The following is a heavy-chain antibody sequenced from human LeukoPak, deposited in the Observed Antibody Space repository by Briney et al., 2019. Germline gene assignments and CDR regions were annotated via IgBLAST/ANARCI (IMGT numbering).Heavy chain of an antibody. D-gene: IGHD6-19*01. CDR2: ISSSGSTI. Sequence: GGSLRLSCAASGFTFSDYYMSWIRQAPGKGLEWVSYISSSGSTIYYADSVKGRFTISRDNAKNSLYLQMNSLRAEDTAVYYCASDLSSGWFDYWGQGTLVTVSS. CDR3: ASDLSSGWFDY. J-gene: IGHJ4*02. V-gene: IGHV3-11*01. CDR1: GFTFSDYY.